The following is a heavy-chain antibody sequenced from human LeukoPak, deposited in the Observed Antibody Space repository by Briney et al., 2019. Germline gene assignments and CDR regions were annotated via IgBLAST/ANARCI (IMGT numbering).Heavy chain of an antibody. CDR1: GGTFTKFA. V-gene: IGHV1-69*05. CDR2: FIPILGTS. D-gene: IGHD6-13*01. CDR3: ATDLADATYGFDI. Sequence: SVKVSCKPSGGTFTKFAISWVRQAPEQGLEWVGGFIPILGTSNSAEKFQGRLTVTKDEFTGTAYMELSTLRSEDTAVYYCATDLADATYGFDIWGQGTMVTVSS. J-gene: IGHJ3*02.